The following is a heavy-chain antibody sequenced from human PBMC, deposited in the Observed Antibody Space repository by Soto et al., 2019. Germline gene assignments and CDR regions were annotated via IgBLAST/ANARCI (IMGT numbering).Heavy chain of an antibody. CDR3: ARVGTGSSTPLDI. V-gene: IGHV3-21*01. Sequence: SLRLSCVASGFMFTRSTMNWVRQAPGEGLEWVSSITSASDYIFYADSVKGRFTISRDNAKNSLYLQMNSLRAEDTAVYYCARVGTGSSTPLDIWGQGTMVTVSS. D-gene: IGHD3-9*01. CDR2: ITSASDYI. CDR1: GFMFTRST. J-gene: IGHJ3*02.